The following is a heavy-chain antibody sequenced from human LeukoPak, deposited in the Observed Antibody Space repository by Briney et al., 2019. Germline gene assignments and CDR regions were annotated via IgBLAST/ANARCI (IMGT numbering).Heavy chain of an antibody. CDR2: ISGSGGST. V-gene: IGHV3-23*01. J-gene: IGHJ4*02. CDR1: GFTFSSYA. CDR3: AKQEITMLRRGIDY. Sequence: GGSLRLSCAASGFTFSSYAMSWVRQAPGKGLEWVSAISGSGGSTYYADSVRGRFTISRDSSKNTLYLQMNSLRAEDTAVYYCAKQEITMLRRGIDYWGQGTLVTVSS. D-gene: IGHD3-10*01.